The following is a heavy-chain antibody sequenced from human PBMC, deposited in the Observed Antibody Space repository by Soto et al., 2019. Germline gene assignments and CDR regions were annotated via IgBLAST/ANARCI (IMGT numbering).Heavy chain of an antibody. CDR3: ARPHYDSNTFYSYFDY. V-gene: IGHV4-34*12. D-gene: IGHD3-22*01. CDR2: ILHGGRT. J-gene: IGHJ4*02. CDR1: GGSFSGYS. Sequence: SETLSLTCAVYGGSFSGYSWSWIRQPPGKGLEWIGEILHGGRTNYSPSLKSRVTISVDTSKNQFSLELRSVTAADTAVYYCARPHYDSNTFYSYFDYWGQGTLVTVSS.